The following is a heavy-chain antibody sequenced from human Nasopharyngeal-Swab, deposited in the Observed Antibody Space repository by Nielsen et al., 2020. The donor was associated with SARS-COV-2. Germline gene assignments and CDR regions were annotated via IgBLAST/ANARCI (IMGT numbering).Heavy chain of an antibody. CDR2: ISWNSGSI. J-gene: IGHJ6*02. CDR1: GFTFDDYA. V-gene: IGHV3-9*01. Sequence: RFSCAASGFTFDDYAMHWVRQAPGKGLEWVSGISWNSGSIGYADSVKGRFTISRDNAKNSLYLQMNSLRAEDTALYYCAKDGSVVAATGNYGMDVWGQGTTVTVSS. CDR3: AKDGSVVAATGNYGMDV. D-gene: IGHD2-15*01.